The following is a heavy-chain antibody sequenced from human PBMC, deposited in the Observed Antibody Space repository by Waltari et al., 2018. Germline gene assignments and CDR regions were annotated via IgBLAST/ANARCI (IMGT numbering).Heavy chain of an antibody. CDR1: GGTFSSYA. V-gene: IGHV1-69*04. D-gene: IGHD3-10*01. CDR2: IIPILGIA. CDR3: ARVRYYYGSGSLFDY. Sequence: QVQLVQSGAEVKKPGSSVKVSCKASGGTFSSYAISWVRKAPGQGLEWMGGIIPILGIANYAQKFQGRVTITADESTSTAYMELSSLRSEDTAVYYCARVRYYYGSGSLFDYWGQGTLVTVSS. J-gene: IGHJ4*02.